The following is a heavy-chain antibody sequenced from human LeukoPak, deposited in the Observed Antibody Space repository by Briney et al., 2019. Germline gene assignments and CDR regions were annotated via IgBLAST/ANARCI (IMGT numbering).Heavy chain of an antibody. CDR1: GGSISSGGYS. CDR3: AREQGY. CDR2: IYYSGST. V-gene: IGHV4-61*08. Sequence: SQTLSLTCAVSGGSISSGGYSWSWIRQPPGKGLEWIGYIYYSGSTNYNPSLKSRVTISVDTSKNQFSLKLSSVAAADTAVYYCAREQGYWGQGTLVTVSS. J-gene: IGHJ4*02.